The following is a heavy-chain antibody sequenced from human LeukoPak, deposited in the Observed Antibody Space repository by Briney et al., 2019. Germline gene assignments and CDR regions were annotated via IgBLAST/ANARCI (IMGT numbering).Heavy chain of an antibody. D-gene: IGHD3-22*01. CDR2: ISGSGSRT. J-gene: IGHJ4*02. CDR3: AKLPTYHYDSSGYYYFDN. V-gene: IGHV3-23*01. CDR1: GFTFSSYA. Sequence: GGSLRLSCAASGFTFSSYAMSWVRPAPGKGLEWVSAISGSGSRTYYADSVKGRFTISRDNSKNTLYLQMNSLRAEDTAVYYCAKLPTYHYDSSGYYYFDNWGQGTLVTVSS.